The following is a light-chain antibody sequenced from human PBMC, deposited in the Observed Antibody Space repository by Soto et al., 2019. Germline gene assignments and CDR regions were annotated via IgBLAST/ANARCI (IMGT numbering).Light chain of an antibody. J-gene: IGLJ1*01. V-gene: IGLV1-40*01. CDR3: QSYDSSLSEYV. CDR2: YNS. Sequence: SSSNIGTGYDVYWNQQLPGTAPKLLIYYNSNRPSGVPDRFSGSKSGTAASLAITGIRGEDEAEYDCQSYDSSLSEYVFGTGTKSPS. CDR1: SSNIGTGYD.